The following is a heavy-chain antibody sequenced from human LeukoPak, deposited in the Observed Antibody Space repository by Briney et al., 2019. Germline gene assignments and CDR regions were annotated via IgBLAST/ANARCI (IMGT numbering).Heavy chain of an antibody. CDR1: GYSFTSYW. V-gene: IGHV5-10-1*01. CDR2: IGRSDSYN. Sequence: GESLKISCKGSGYSFTSYWNSWVRQMPGKGLEWMGSIGRSDSYNNYSSFFQGHVTISADKSISTAYLQWSSLKASDTAMYYCARRVGASYYYGSGSYNYWGQGTLVTVSS. CDR3: ARRVGASYYYGSGSYNY. J-gene: IGHJ4*02. D-gene: IGHD3-10*01.